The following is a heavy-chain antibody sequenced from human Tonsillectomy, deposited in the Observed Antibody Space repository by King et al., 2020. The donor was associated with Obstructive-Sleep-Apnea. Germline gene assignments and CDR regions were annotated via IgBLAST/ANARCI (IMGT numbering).Heavy chain of an antibody. D-gene: IGHD4-23*01. V-gene: IGHV4-59*08. CDR1: GGSISSYY. J-gene: IGHJ4*02. Sequence: QLQESGPGLVKPSETLSLTCTVSGGSISSYYWSWIRQPPGKGLEWIGYIYYRGSTNYNPSLKSRVTISVDTSKNQFSLKLSSVTAADTAVYYCAGSDAYYGGNSFDYWGQGTLVTVSS. CDR3: AGSDAYYGGNSFDY. CDR2: IYYRGST.